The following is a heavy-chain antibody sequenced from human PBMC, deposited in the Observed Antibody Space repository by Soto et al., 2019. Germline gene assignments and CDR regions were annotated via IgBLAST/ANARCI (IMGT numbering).Heavy chain of an antibody. CDR3: VRNLASGGTYYIDY. CDR2: VRDKANGYTT. Sequence: RGAPRLSCAGPGFIFSGPHLDWVRQGPGEGLEWIGRVRDKANGYTTEYAASVRGRFTVSRDDSKNSLDLQMNSLQIEDTAMYYCVRNLASGGTYYIDYWGQGTLVTVSS. J-gene: IGHJ4*02. D-gene: IGHD1-26*01. V-gene: IGHV3-72*01. CDR1: GFIFSGPH.